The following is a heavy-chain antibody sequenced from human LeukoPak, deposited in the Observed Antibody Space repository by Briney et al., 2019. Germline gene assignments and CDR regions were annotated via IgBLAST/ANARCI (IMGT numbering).Heavy chain of an antibody. CDR2: ISGSGGST. Sequence: GGSLRLSCAASGFTVSSYAMSWVRQAPGKGLEGVSAISGSGGSTYYADSVKGRFTISRDNSKNTLYLQMNSLRAGDTAVYYCAKPHTPYCSGATCYLFDFWGQGTLVTVSS. J-gene: IGHJ4*02. V-gene: IGHV3-23*01. CDR1: GFTVSSYA. CDR3: AKPHTPYCSGATCYLFDF. D-gene: IGHD2-15*01.